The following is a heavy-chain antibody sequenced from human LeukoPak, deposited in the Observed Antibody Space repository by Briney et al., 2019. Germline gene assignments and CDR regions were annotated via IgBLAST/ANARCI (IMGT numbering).Heavy chain of an antibody. V-gene: IGHV3-7*03. Sequence: GGSLRLSCAASGFTFSSYWMSWVRQAPGKGLEWVANIKQDGSEEYYVDSVKGRFTISRDNAKNSLYLQMNSLRAEDTAVYYCATDVVVIPGRGPNDYWGQGTLVTVSS. J-gene: IGHJ4*02. CDR1: GFTFSSYW. D-gene: IGHD2-2*01. CDR3: ATDVVVIPGRGPNDY. CDR2: IKQDGSEE.